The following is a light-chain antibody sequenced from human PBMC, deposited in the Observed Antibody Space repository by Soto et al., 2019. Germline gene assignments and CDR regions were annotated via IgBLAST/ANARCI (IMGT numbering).Light chain of an antibody. CDR3: SSYTGSSTLYV. CDR2: DVS. CDR1: SSDVGGYDY. J-gene: IGLJ1*01. Sequence: QPALTQPASVSGSPGQSITISCTGTSSDVGGYDYVSWYQQHPGKAPTLMTYDVSNRPSGVSNRFSGSKSGNTASLTISGLQAEDEADYYCSSYTGSSTLYVFGTGTKVTVL. V-gene: IGLV2-14*01.